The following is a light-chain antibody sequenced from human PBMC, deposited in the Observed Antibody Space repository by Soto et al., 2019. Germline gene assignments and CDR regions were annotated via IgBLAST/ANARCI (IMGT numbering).Light chain of an antibody. CDR2: GAS. J-gene: IGKJ4*01. CDR1: QSVAANY. Sequence: EVVLTQSPGTLSCSPGERATLSCRASQSVAANYLAWYQQKRGQAPRLLIYGASSRATGIPDRFSGSGSGKDFTLTISRLEPEDFAVYYCTQYGPGPLTFGPGNKVEIX. V-gene: IGKV3-20*01. CDR3: TQYGPGPLT.